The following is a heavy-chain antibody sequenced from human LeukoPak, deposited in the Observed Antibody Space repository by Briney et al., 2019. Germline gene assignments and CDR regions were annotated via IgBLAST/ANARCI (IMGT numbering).Heavy chain of an antibody. D-gene: IGHD5-18*01. V-gene: IGHV3-53*01. Sequence: GGSLRLSCAASGFTVSSNYMSWVRQAPGKGLEWVSTIYGGGSTYYTDSVRGRFTISRDNSKNTLYLQMDSLRAEDTAVYFCAGIQQWSWRSFDIWGQGTVVTVSS. CDR1: GFTVSSNY. CDR2: IYGGGST. J-gene: IGHJ3*02. CDR3: AGIQQWSWRSFDI.